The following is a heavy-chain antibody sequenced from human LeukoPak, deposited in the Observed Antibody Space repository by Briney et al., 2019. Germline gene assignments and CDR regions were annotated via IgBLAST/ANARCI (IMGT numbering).Heavy chain of an antibody. V-gene: IGHV1-24*01. D-gene: IGHD2-2*01. J-gene: IGHJ6*03. CDR2: FDPEHGET. CDR3: ATTLPRSTSSYYYYYYMDV. CDR1: GDTITDFA. Sequence: GASVRVSCKVSGDTITDFAMHWVRQAPGKGLEWMGGFDPEHGETIYAQKFQGRVTMTEDTSTDTAYMELSSLRSEDTAVYYCATTLPRSTSSYYYYYYMDVWGKGTTVTVSS.